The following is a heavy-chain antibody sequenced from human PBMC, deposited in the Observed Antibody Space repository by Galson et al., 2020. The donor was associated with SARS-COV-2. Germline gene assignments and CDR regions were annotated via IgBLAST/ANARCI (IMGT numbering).Heavy chain of an antibody. CDR1: GFTFSSYA. Sequence: LSLTCAASGFTFSSYAMSWVRQAPRKGLEWVSAISDNGGSTYYADSVKGRFTISRDNSKNTLYLQMNSLRAEDTAMYYCAKDGYCSSTSCYPIDYWGQGTLVTVSS. D-gene: IGHD2-2*03. J-gene: IGHJ4*02. V-gene: IGHV3-23*01. CDR2: ISDNGGST. CDR3: AKDGYCSSTSCYPIDY.